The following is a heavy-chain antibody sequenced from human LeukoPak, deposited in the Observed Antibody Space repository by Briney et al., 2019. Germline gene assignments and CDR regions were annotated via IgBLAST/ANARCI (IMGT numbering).Heavy chain of an antibody. J-gene: IGHJ4*02. Sequence: GGSLRLSCAASGFTFSSYAMHWVRQAPGKGLEWVAVISYDGSNKYYADSVKGRFTISRDNSKNTLYLQMNSLRAEDTAVYYCARDKIGTMIVVVMYYFDYWGQGTLATVSS. CDR2: ISYDGSNK. CDR3: ARDKIGTMIVVVMYYFDY. CDR1: GFTFSSYA. D-gene: IGHD3-22*01. V-gene: IGHV3-30-3*01.